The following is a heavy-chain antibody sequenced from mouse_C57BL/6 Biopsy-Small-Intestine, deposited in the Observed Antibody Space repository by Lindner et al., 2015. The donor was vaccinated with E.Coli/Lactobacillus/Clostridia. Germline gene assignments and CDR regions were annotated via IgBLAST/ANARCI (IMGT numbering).Heavy chain of an antibody. CDR2: IYPGDGGT. J-gene: IGHJ1*03. V-gene: IGHV1-80*01. CDR3: ARSDYGSSYGYFDV. D-gene: IGHD1-1*01. CDR1: GYAFSSYW. Sequence: VQLQESGAELVKPGASVKISCRASGYAFSSYWMNWVKQRPGKGLEWIGQIYPGDGGTNYNGRFKGKATLTADKSSSTAYMQLSSLTSEDSAVYFCARSDYGSSYGYFDVWGTGTTVTVSS.